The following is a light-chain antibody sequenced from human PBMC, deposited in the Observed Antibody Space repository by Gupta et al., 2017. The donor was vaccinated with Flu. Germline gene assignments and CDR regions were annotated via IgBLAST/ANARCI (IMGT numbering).Light chain of an antibody. CDR1: SSNIGSNV. Sequence: SSNIGSNVVSWYQHLPGRAPKLLIYNDNQRPSGVPDRFSGSESGTSASLAISGLQSEDEADYYCAAWDDSLNGLWVFGGGTQLTVL. CDR2: NDN. CDR3: AAWDDSLNGLWV. J-gene: IGLJ3*02. V-gene: IGLV1-44*01.